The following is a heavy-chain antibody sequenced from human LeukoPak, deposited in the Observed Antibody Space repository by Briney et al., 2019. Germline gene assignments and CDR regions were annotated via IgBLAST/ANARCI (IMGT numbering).Heavy chain of an antibody. CDR2: ISWNSGSI. V-gene: IGHV3-9*01. J-gene: IGHJ4*02. CDR1: GFTFDDYA. Sequence: GRSLRLSCAASGFTFDDYAMHWVRQAPGKGLERVSGISWNSGSIGYADSVKGRFTISRDNAKNSLYLQMNSLRAEDTALYYCAKAQSGYCTNGVCSPFAYWGQGTLVTVSS. CDR3: AKAQSGYCTNGVCSPFAY. D-gene: IGHD2-8*01.